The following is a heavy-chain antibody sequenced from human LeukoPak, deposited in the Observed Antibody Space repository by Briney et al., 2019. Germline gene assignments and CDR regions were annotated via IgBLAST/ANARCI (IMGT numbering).Heavy chain of an antibody. J-gene: IGHJ4*02. V-gene: IGHV4-31*03. CDR1: GGSISSGGYY. CDR3: ARTAGWSYGFDY. CDR2: IYNSGTT. D-gene: IGHD5-18*01. Sequence: SETLSLTCTVSGGSISSGGYYWTWIRQHPGKGLEWIGYIYNSGTTYYNPSLESRVTISGDTSKNQFSLKLSSVTVADTAVYYCARTAGWSYGFDYWGQGTLVTVSS.